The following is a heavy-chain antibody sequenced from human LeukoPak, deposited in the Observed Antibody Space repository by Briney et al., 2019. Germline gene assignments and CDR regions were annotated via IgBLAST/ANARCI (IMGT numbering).Heavy chain of an antibody. V-gene: IGHV3-23*01. D-gene: IGHD3-22*01. Sequence: LSGGSLRLSCAASGLTFSSYGMSWVRQAPGKGLEWVSVISGSGGRTYHADSVKGRFTISRDNSKNTLYLQMNSLRAEDTAVYYCAKDWYDTSGYYGYFDYWGQGTLVTVSS. CDR3: AKDWYDTSGYYGYFDY. J-gene: IGHJ4*02. CDR2: ISGSGGRT. CDR1: GLTFSSYG.